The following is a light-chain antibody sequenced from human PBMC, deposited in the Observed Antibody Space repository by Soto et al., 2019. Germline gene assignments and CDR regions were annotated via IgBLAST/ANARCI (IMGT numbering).Light chain of an antibody. CDR2: EVS. V-gene: IGLV2-14*01. J-gene: IGLJ3*02. CDR3: SSYTTTTWV. CDR1: SNDVGGYNY. Sequence: QSVLTQPASVSGFPGQSITISCIGTSNDVGGYNYVSWYQQHPGKAPKPMIFEVSNRPSGVSNRFSGSKSGNTASLTISGLQAEDEADYYCSSYTTTTWVFGGGTKLTVL.